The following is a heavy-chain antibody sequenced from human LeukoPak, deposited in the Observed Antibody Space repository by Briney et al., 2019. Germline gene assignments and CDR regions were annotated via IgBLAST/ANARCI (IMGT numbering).Heavy chain of an antibody. CDR3: ARDSGSTCYFVY. CDR2: ISYDGSNK. V-gene: IGHV3-30*04. CDR1: GFTFSSYA. D-gene: IGHD6-13*01. Sequence: GGSLRLSCAAAGFTFSSYARQWGRQAPGKGVGGVAVISYDGSNKYYADSVKGRFTIARENSKNTLYLQMNSLRAEDTAVYYCARDSGSTCYFVYWGQGTLVTVSS. J-gene: IGHJ4*02.